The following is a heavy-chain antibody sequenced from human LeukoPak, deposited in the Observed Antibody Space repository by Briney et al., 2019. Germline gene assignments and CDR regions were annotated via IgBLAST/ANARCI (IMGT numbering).Heavy chain of an antibody. CDR3: ARDSTYYDFWSGHNWFDP. D-gene: IGHD3-3*01. Sequence: ASVKVSCKASGYTFTSYGISWVRQAPGQGLEWMGWISAYNGNTNYAQKLQGRVTMTTDTSTSTAYMELRSLRSDDTAVSYCARDSTYYDFWSGHNWFDPWGQGTLVTVSS. CDR2: ISAYNGNT. J-gene: IGHJ5*02. CDR1: GYTFTSYG. V-gene: IGHV1-18*01.